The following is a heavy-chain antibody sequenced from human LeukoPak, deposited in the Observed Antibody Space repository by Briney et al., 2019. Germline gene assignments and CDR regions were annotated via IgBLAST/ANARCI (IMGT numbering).Heavy chain of an antibody. D-gene: IGHD5-24*01. Sequence: SETLSLTCTVSGGSISSSSYYWGWIRQPPGKGLEWIGSIYYGGSTYYNPSLKSRVTISVDTSKNQFSLKLSSVTAADTAVYYCARRTMAIYFDYWGQGTPVTVSS. J-gene: IGHJ4*02. CDR2: IYYGGST. CDR3: ARRTMAIYFDY. CDR1: GGSISSSSYY. V-gene: IGHV4-39*01.